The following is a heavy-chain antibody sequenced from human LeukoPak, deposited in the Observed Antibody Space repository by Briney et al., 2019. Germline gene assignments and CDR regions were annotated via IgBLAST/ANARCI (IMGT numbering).Heavy chain of an antibody. J-gene: IGHJ4*02. CDR2: INHSGST. CDR1: SGSFSGYY. CDR3: ARVPSGSYDY. Sequence: PSETLSLTCAVYSGSFSGYYWSWIRQPPGKGLEWIGEINHSGSTNYNPSLKSRVTISVDTSKNQFSLKLSSVTAADTAVYYCARVPSGSYDYWGQGTLVTVSS. V-gene: IGHV4-34*01. D-gene: IGHD1-26*01.